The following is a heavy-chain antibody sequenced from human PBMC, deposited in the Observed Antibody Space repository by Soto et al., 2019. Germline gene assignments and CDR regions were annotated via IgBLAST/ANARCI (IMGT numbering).Heavy chain of an antibody. V-gene: IGHV4-34*01. J-gene: IGHJ4*02. D-gene: IGHD7-27*01. Sequence: QVQLQQWGAGLLKPSETLSLTRAVYGGSLSGYYWSWIRQPPGKGLEWIREINHSGSTNYNPSLKSRVTISVDTSKNQFSLKLSSVTAADTAVYYCARGWGRIFDYWGQGTLVTVSS. CDR3: ARGWGRIFDY. CDR2: INHSGST. CDR1: GGSLSGYY.